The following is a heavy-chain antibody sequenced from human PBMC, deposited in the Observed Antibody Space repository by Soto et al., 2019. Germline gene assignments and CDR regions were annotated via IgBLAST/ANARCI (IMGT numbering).Heavy chain of an antibody. D-gene: IGHD3-16*02. CDR1: GGSMSTSDYY. CDR2: IDYRGRA. Sequence: LQLQESGPGLVKPSETLSLTCTVSGGSMSTSDYYWGWIRQPPGMGLEYIGNIDYRGRASYNPSLESRVTISVDTSKNQFSLKLSSVTAADTAVYFCVGGYPWVGFDYWGQGTLVTVSS. V-gene: IGHV4-39*01. J-gene: IGHJ4*02. CDR3: VGGYPWVGFDY.